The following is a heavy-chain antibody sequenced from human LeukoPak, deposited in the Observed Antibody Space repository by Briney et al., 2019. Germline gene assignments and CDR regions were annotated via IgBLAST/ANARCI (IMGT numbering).Heavy chain of an antibody. V-gene: IGHV1-46*01. CDR1: GYTFTSHY. D-gene: IGHD3-10*01. CDR2: INPTDDST. Sequence: ASVKVSCKASGYTFTSHYIHWVRQAPGHGLEWMGIINPTDDSTNYAQKFQGRVTITRDTSTSTVYMELSSLRSEDTAMYYCARVWFGELSPFDYWGQGTLVTVSS. CDR3: ARVWFGELSPFDY. J-gene: IGHJ4*02.